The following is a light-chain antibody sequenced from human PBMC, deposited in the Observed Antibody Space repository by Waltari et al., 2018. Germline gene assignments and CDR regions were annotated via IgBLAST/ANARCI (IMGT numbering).Light chain of an antibody. CDR1: SLRSYY. Sequence: SSELTQDPAVSVALGQTVRITCQGDSLRSYYASWYQQKPGQAPVLVLYGKNNRPSGIPERFSGSSSGNTASLTITGAQAEDEADYYCNSRDSSGNHLGVFGGGTKLTVL. V-gene: IGLV3-19*01. J-gene: IGLJ2*01. CDR2: GKN. CDR3: NSRDSSGNHLGV.